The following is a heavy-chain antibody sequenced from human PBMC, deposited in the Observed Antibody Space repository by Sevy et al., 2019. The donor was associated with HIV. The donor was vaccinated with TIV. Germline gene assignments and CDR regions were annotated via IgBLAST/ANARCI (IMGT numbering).Heavy chain of an antibody. CDR1: GYTFTNYY. CDR3: GRTSPRGGFDY. D-gene: IGHD3-16*01. Sequence: GSVKVSCKASGYTFTNYYMHWVRQAPGQGLEWMGIINPSDVSTIYAQKFQGRVTMTRDTSTSTVYMELSSLRSDDTAVYYCGRTSPRGGFDYWGQGALVTVSS. CDR2: INPSDVST. J-gene: IGHJ4*02. V-gene: IGHV1-46*03.